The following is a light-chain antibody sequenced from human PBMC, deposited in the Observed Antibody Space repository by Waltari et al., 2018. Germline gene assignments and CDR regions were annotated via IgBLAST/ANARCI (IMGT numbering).Light chain of an antibody. CDR3: QSADSSGTHVV. Sequence: SYELTQPPSVSVSPGQTARITCSGDAQTKQHAYWYQQKPGQAPVLVIYKDSERPSGIPERFSGSSSGTTDTLTISGVQAEDEADYYCQSADSSGTHVVFGGGTKLTVL. V-gene: IGLV3-25*03. J-gene: IGLJ2*01. CDR2: KDS. CDR1: AQTKQH.